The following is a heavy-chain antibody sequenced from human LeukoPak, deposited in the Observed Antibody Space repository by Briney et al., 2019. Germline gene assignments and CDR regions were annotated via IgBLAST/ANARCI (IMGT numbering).Heavy chain of an antibody. CDR2: IYYSGST. CDR1: GGSISSYY. J-gene: IGHJ4*02. V-gene: IGHV4-59*08. Sequence: SETLSLTCTVSGGSISSYYWSWIRQPPGKGLEWIGYIYYSGSTNYNPSLKSRVTISVDTSKNQFSLKLSSATAADTAVYYCARQGSGYSSSFDYWGQGTLVTVSS. CDR3: ARQGSGYSSSFDY. D-gene: IGHD5-18*01.